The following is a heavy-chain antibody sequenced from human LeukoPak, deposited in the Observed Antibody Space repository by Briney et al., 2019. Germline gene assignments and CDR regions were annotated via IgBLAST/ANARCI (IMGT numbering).Heavy chain of an antibody. Sequence: GGSLRLSCAASGFTFSTHGMNWVRQAPGKGLECLLYISSSSGIIQEDSVKGRFTISRDNAKNSLFLQMNSLRAEDTALYYCARNKIGTRAFDIWGQGKMVTVSS. CDR3: ARNKIGTRAFDI. CDR1: GFTFSTHG. J-gene: IGHJ3*02. CDR2: ISSSSGI. V-gene: IGHV3-21*05. D-gene: IGHD1-26*01.